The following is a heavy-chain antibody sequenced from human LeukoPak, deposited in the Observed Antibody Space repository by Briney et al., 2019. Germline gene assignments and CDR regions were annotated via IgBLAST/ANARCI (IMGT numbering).Heavy chain of an antibody. CDR1: GYTFTSYG. J-gene: IGHJ6*02. CDR2: ISAYNGNT. Sequence: ASVKVSCKASGYTFTSYGISWVRQAPGQGLEWMGWISAYNGNTNYAQKLHGRVTMTTDTSTSTAYMELRSLRSYDTAVYFCAREAPDIVVSTWIASNGMDVWGQGTTVTVSS. CDR3: AREAPDIVVSTWIASNGMDV. V-gene: IGHV1-18*01. D-gene: IGHD2-2*01.